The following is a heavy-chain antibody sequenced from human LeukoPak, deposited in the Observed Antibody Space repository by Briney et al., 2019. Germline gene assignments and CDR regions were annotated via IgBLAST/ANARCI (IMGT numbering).Heavy chain of an antibody. CDR2: IYSSGST. V-gene: IGHV4-59*01. Sequence: SETLSLTCTVSGASMSSFYWSWIRQSPGKGLEWIGYIYSSGSTNYNPSLKSRVTISVNTSKSQFSLKLSSVTAADTAVYFCSREGRWLQLGFDYWGRGTLVTVSS. D-gene: IGHD5-24*01. CDR3: SREGRWLQLGFDY. CDR1: GASMSSFY. J-gene: IGHJ4*02.